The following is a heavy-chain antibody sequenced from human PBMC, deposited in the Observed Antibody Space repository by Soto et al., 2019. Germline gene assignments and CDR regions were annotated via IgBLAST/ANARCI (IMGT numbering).Heavy chain of an antibody. J-gene: IGHJ4*02. Sequence: QVQLVESGGGVVQTGTSMRLSCVGSGFTFRSYVIPWVRQAPGKVLEWVALTSYDGSNNFYGDSVKGRFTISRHNSMNTVELQMDSLTFEDTALYYCARWGTTGGLDVWGQGTLVYVSS. D-gene: IGHD3-16*01. CDR1: GFTFRSYV. V-gene: IGHV3-33*05. CDR3: ARWGTTGGLDV. CDR2: TSYDGSNN.